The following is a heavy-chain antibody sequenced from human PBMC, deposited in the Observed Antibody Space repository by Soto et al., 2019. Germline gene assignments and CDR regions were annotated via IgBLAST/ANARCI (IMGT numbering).Heavy chain of an antibody. CDR3: AREENCSGGTCYSEYFNR. D-gene: IGHD2-15*01. Sequence: ASVKVSCKASGYLFTAYSMHWVRLAPGQGLEWMGVVNPSGGSTKYAQNFQGRVTMTRDTSTTTIYMELSSLRSDDTAIYYCAREENCSGGTCYSEYFNRCGQGTLVPV. CDR2: VNPSGGST. J-gene: IGHJ1*01. V-gene: IGHV1-46*01. CDR1: GYLFTAYS.